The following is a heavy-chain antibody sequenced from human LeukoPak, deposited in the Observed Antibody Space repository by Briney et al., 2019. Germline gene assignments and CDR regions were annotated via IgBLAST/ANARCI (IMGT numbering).Heavy chain of an antibody. J-gene: IGHJ4*02. D-gene: IGHD3-10*01. CDR2: IKQDGSER. CDR3: AGGITMAN. V-gene: IGHV3-7*04. CDR1: GFTFSNYW. Sequence: GGSLRLSCAASGFTFSNYWMTWVRQAPGKGLEWVANIKQDGSERDYVDSVKGRFTISRDDAKNSLYLQMNSLRAEDTAVYYCAGGITMANWGQGTLVTVSS.